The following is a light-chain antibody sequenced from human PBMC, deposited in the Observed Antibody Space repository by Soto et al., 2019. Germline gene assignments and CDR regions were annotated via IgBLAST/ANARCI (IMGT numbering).Light chain of an antibody. CDR1: LSVNSRY. Sequence: ESMLTQSPGTLSLAPGERASLACRARLSVNSRYLTWYQQKPGQAPRLLIYGASIRATGVPDRFSGSGSGTDFTLTISRLEPEDFAVYYCQQFGDSPPAFTFGQGTKLEI. CDR3: QQFGDSPPAFT. V-gene: IGKV3-20*01. J-gene: IGKJ2*01. CDR2: GAS.